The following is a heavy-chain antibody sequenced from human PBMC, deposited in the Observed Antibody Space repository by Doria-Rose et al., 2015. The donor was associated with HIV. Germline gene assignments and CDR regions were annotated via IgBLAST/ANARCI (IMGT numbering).Heavy chain of an antibody. Sequence: QVQLVQSGPVLVKPTETLTLSCTVSGVSLSSPGMGVSWIRQPPGKAPEWLANIFSDDERSYKTSLKSRLTISRGTSKSQLVLTMTDMDPVDTATYYCARIKSSRWYHKYYFDFWGQGTQVIVSA. CDR3: ARIKSSRWYHKYYFDF. J-gene: IGHJ4*02. D-gene: IGHD6-13*01. V-gene: IGHV2-26*01. CDR2: IFSDDER. CDR1: GVSLSSPGMG.